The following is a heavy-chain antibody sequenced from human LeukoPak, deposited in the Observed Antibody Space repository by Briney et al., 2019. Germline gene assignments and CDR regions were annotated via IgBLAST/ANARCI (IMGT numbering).Heavy chain of an antibody. CDR2: MEGGGDST. CDR3: AKDLVSRRRLGSSEKVDY. V-gene: IGHV3-23*01. Sequence: GGSLRLSCAASGFTFSNYAMSWVRQAPGKRLEWVSSMEGGGDSTYYADAVKGRFTISRDNSKNTLFLEMNRLTADDTAVYYCAKDLVSRRRLGSSEKVDYWGRGTLVTVSS. J-gene: IGHJ4*02. D-gene: IGHD3-16*01. CDR1: GFTFSNYA.